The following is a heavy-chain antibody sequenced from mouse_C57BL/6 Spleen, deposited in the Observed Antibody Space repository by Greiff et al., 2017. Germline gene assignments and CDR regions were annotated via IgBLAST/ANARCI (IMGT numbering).Heavy chain of an antibody. CDR1: GYSITSGYY. Sequence: EVKLMESGPGLVKPSQSLSLTCSVTGYSITSGYYWNWIRQFPGNKLEWMGYISYDGSNNYNPSLKNRISITPDTSKNQFFLKLNSVTTEDTATYYCARDGYLFYWGQGTTLTVSS. V-gene: IGHV3-6*01. CDR3: ARDGYLFY. D-gene: IGHD2-2*01. J-gene: IGHJ2*01. CDR2: ISYDGSN.